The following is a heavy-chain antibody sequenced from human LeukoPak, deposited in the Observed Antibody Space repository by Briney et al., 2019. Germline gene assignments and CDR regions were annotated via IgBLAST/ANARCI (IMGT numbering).Heavy chain of an antibody. V-gene: IGHV3-9*01. CDR3: AKSLRNGSGWASDY. CDR2: ITWSNGEI. Sequence: GRSLRLSCAASGLTLDVYAVHWVRQAPGKGLEWVSGITWSNGEIAYADSVKGRFTISRDNAKMYLQMNSLRTEDTAVYYCAKSLRNGSGWASDYWGQGTLVTVSS. D-gene: IGHD6-19*01. J-gene: IGHJ4*02. CDR1: GLTLDVYA.